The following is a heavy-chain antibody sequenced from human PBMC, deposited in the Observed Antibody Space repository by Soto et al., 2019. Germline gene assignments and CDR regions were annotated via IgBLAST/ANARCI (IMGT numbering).Heavy chain of an antibody. V-gene: IGHV4-30-2*01. CDR3: ASHYDYYGSGSSPDY. Sequence: SETLSLTCAVSGGSISSGGYSWSWIRQPPGKGPEWIGYTYHSGSTYYNPSLKSRVTISVDRSKNQFSLKLSSVTAADTAVYYCASHYDYYGSGSSPDYWGQGPLVTVSS. D-gene: IGHD3-10*01. CDR2: TYHSGST. J-gene: IGHJ4*02. CDR1: GGSISSGGYS.